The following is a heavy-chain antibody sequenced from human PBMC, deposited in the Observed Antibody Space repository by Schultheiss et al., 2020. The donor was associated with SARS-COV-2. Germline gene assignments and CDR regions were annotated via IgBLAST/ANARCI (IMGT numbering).Heavy chain of an antibody. V-gene: IGHV3-23*01. CDR1: GFTFSSYA. CDR3: AKSSAGGSNIVVVPAARAKVDY. CDR2: ISGSGGST. Sequence: GGSLRLSCAASGFTFSSYAMHWVRQAPGKGLEWVSAISGSGGSTYYADSVKGRFTISRDNSKNTLYLQMNSLRAEDTAVYYCAKSSAGGSNIVVVPAARAKVDYWGQGTLVTVSS. J-gene: IGHJ4*02. D-gene: IGHD2-2*01.